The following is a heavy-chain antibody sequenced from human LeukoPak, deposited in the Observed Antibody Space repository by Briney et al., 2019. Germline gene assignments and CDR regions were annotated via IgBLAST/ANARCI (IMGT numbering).Heavy chain of an antibody. CDR2: ISGSGGST. J-gene: IGHJ4*02. CDR3: AKGSIYYGSGSYGVVY. V-gene: IGHV3-23*01. Sequence: GGTLRLSCAASGFTFSSYGMSWVRQAPGKGLEWVSAISGSGGSTYYADSVKGRFTISRDNSKNTLYLQMNSLRAEDTAVYYCAKGSIYYGSGSYGVVYWGQGTLVTVSS. D-gene: IGHD3-10*01. CDR1: GFTFSSYG.